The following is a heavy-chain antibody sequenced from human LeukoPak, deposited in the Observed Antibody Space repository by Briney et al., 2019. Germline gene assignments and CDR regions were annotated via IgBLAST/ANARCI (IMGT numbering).Heavy chain of an antibody. V-gene: IGHV3-74*01. Sequence: GGSLRLSCAVSGFSLSTYWMHWVRQAPGKGLVWVAHSNEDGTGASHADSVKGRFIISRDNAKNTLYLQMNGLRVGDTAVYYCVRVPTNSYGFGQWGQGSLVTVSS. CDR1: GFSLSTYW. J-gene: IGHJ4*02. CDR2: SNEDGTGA. D-gene: IGHD5-18*01. CDR3: VRVPTNSYGFGQ.